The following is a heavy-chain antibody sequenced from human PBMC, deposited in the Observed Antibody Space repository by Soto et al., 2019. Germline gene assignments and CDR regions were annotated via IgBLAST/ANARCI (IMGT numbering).Heavy chain of an antibody. CDR2: ISAYNGNT. D-gene: IGHD6-19*01. J-gene: IGHJ4*02. CDR3: ARENVGGWNDY. CDR1: NYTFTSNG. Sequence: QVQLVQSGAEVKKPGASVKVSCKASNYTFTSNGISWVRQAPGQGLEWMGWISAYNGNTNYAQNLQGRVTMTTDTATSTAYMALRGLRSDDPAVYYCARENVGGWNDYWGQGTLVTFSS. V-gene: IGHV1-18*01.